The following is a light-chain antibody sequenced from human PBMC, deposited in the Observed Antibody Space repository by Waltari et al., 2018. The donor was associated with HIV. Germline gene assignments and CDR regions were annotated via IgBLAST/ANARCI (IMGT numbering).Light chain of an antibody. CDR1: QSLVYNETNTD. CDR3: MQGTHWPLT. Sequence: DVVMTQSPLSLPVTLGQPASISCRSSQSLVYNETNTDLSWFQQRPGQSPRRLIYKVANRDSGVPDRVSGSGSGTDFTLKISRVEAEDLGVYYCMQGTHWPLTFGGGTKVEIK. CDR2: KVA. V-gene: IGKV2-30*01. J-gene: IGKJ4*01.